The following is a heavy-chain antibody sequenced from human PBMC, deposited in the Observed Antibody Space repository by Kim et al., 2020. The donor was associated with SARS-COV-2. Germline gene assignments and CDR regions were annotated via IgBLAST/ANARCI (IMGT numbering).Heavy chain of an antibody. CDR3: TGKTGVSGFDY. CDR2: IRNKANNYAT. J-gene: IGHJ4*02. CDR1: GLIFSDSA. Sequence: GGSLRLSCAASGLIFSDSAIHWVRQASGKGLEWVGRIRNKANNYATAYAASVKGRFTISRDDSKNTAYLQMNSLKTEATAVYYCTGKTGVSGFDYWGQGTLVTVSS. D-gene: IGHD3-10*01. V-gene: IGHV3-73*01.